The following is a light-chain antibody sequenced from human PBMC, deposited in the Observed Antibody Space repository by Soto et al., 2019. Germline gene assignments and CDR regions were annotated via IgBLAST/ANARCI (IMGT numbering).Light chain of an antibody. Sequence: EIVLTQSPATLSLSPGERATLTCRASQSISSYLVWYQQKPGQTPRLLIYDASNRATGIPARFSGSGAGTDFTLTISSLEPEDFAVYYCQQRSYWPLTFGGGTKLEIK. CDR2: DAS. J-gene: IGKJ4*01. CDR1: QSISSY. V-gene: IGKV3-11*01. CDR3: QQRSYWPLT.